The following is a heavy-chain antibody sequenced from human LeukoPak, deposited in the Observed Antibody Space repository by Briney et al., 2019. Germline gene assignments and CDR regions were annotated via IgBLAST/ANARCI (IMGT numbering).Heavy chain of an antibody. CDR1: GGSISSSSYY. Sequence: PSETLSLTCTVSGGSISSSSYYWGWIRQPPGKGLEWIGSIYYSGSTYSNPSLQSRVTISVDTSKNQFSLKLNSVTAADTAVYYCARLYCGGDCYTDAFDIWGQGTMVTVSS. D-gene: IGHD2-21*02. V-gene: IGHV4-39*01. J-gene: IGHJ3*02. CDR2: IYYSGST. CDR3: ARLYCGGDCYTDAFDI.